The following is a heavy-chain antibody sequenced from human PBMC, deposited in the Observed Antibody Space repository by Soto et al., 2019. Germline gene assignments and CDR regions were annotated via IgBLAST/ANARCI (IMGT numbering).Heavy chain of an antibody. CDR2: IYYSGST. D-gene: IGHD1-20*01. CDR3: ARVGGINWFDP. J-gene: IGHJ5*02. Sequence: QVQLQESGPGLVKPSQTLSLTCTVSGGSISSGGYYWSWIRQHPGKGLEWIGYIYYSGSTYYNPSPKSRVTRAVDTSKNQFSLKLSSVTAADTAVYYCARVGGINWFDPWGQGTLVTVSS. CDR1: GGSISSGGYY. V-gene: IGHV4-31*03.